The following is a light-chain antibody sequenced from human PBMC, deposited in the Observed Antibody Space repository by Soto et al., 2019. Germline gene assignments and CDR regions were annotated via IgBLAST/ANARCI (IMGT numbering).Light chain of an antibody. V-gene: IGLV1-44*01. CDR3: ATWDDGLDGYV. J-gene: IGLJ1*01. CDR1: SSNIGSNT. Sequence: QSALTQPPPASGTPGQRVTISCSGSSSNIGSNTVNWYQQLPRTAPKLLIYNNNQRPSGVPDRFSGSKSGTSASLAISGLQSEDEADYYCATWDDGLDGYVFGTGTKVTVL. CDR2: NNN.